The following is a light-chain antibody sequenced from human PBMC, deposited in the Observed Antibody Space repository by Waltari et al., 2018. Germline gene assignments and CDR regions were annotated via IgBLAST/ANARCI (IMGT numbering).Light chain of an antibody. J-gene: IGKJ1*01. CDR1: QGLSSW. Sequence: DIQMTQSQSSVPASVADTVTITCRARQGLSSWLAWYQQKPGNAPKLLIYAASTLQSGVPSRFSGSGSGTDFTLTISSLQPEDFATYYCQQANSFPRPFGQGTKVEVK. V-gene: IGKV1-12*01. CDR2: AAS. CDR3: QQANSFPRP.